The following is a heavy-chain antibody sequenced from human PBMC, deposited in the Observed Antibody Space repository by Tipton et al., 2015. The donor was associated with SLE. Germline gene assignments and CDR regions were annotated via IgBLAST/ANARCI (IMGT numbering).Heavy chain of an antibody. V-gene: IGHV4-31*03. D-gene: IGHD2-2*01. J-gene: IGHJ6*02. CDR1: GGPLNHGGYY. Sequence: LSLTCTVSGGPLNHGGYYWNYIRQHPGEGLEWIGHITYSGHTLYNPSLQSRVTISVDTSKNQFSLKLTSVTAADTAVYYCARGCSSSTCEPFYFFGMDVWGQGTTVTVSS. CDR2: ITYSGHT. CDR3: ARGCSSSTCEPFYFFGMDV.